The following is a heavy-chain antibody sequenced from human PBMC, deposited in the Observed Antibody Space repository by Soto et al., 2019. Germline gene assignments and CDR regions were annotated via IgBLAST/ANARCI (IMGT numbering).Heavy chain of an antibody. CDR2: ISSSSTTI. Sequence: GGSLRLSCAATGFTFSSYSMNWVRQAPGKGLEWVSYISSSSTTIYYADSVKGRFIISRDNAKNSLYLQMNSLRDEDTAVYYCARDDSFDPYDYGDYRPGSSDYWGQGTLVTVSS. CDR1: GFTFSSYS. CDR3: ARDDSFDPYDYGDYRPGSSDY. V-gene: IGHV3-48*02. D-gene: IGHD4-17*01. J-gene: IGHJ4*02.